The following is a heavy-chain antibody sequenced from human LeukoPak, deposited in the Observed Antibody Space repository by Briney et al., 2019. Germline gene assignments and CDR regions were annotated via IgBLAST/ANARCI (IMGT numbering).Heavy chain of an antibody. Sequence: SCKASGFTFSSYAMHWVRQAPGKGLEWVAVISYDGSNKYYADSVKGRFTISRDNSKNTLYLQMNSLRAEDTAVYYCAGAPEVVVAATTPAAFDIWGQGTMVTVSS. CDR2: ISYDGSNK. V-gene: IGHV3-30-3*01. J-gene: IGHJ3*02. CDR1: GFTFSSYA. CDR3: AGAPEVVVAATTPAAFDI. D-gene: IGHD2-15*01.